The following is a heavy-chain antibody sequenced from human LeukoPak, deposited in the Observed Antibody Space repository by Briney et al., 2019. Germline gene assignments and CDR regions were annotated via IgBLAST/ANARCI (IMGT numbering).Heavy chain of an antibody. V-gene: IGHV4-59*01. Sequence: SETLSLTCTVSGGSISSYYWSWIRQPPGKGLEWIGYISYSGSSNYNPSLKSRVTISVDTSKNQFSLKLSSVTAADTAVYYCARVSPDRVFDYWGQGTLVTVSS. CDR1: GGSISSYY. J-gene: IGHJ4*02. CDR2: ISYSGSS. CDR3: ARVSPDRVFDY. D-gene: IGHD2/OR15-2a*01.